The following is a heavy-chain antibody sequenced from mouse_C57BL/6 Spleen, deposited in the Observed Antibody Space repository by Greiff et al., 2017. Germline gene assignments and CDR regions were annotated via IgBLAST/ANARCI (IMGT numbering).Heavy chain of an antibody. CDR3: ARRVYGNYYFDY. CDR2: IYPGDGDT. J-gene: IGHJ2*01. D-gene: IGHD2-1*01. V-gene: IGHV1-80*01. Sequence: QVQLKQSGAELVKPGASVKISCKASGYAFSSYWMNWVKQRPGKGLEWIGQIYPGDGDTNYNGKFKGKATLTADKSSSTAYMQLSSLTSEDSAVYFCARRVYGNYYFDYWGQGTTLTVSS. CDR1: GYAFSSYW.